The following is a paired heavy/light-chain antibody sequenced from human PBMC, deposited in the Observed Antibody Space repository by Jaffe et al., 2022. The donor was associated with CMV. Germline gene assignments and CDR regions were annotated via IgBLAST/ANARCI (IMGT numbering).Heavy chain of an antibody. D-gene: IGHD4-4*01. J-gene: IGHJ4*02. CDR2: INQDGSGQ. CDR1: GFTFSSHW. V-gene: IGHV3-7*03. CDR3: AKDSYSKADY. Sequence: EVQLVESGGGLVQPGGSLRLSCVDSGFTFSSHWMSWVRQAPGKGLEWVANINQDGSGQNYVDSVKGRFIISRDNARNSLYLQMSSLRAEDTAVYYCAKDSYSKADYWGQGTLVTVSS.
Light chain of an antibody. V-gene: IGKV4-1*01. Sequence: DIVMTQSSDSLAVSLGERATINCKSSQSVLSSSDNRNYLAWFQQKPGQPPKLLLYWASARESGVPDRFSGSGSGTDFTLTISSLQAEDVAVYYCQQYYGSPLTFGGGTKVEIK. CDR3: QQYYGSPLT. J-gene: IGKJ4*01. CDR1: QSVLSSSDNRNY. CDR2: WAS.